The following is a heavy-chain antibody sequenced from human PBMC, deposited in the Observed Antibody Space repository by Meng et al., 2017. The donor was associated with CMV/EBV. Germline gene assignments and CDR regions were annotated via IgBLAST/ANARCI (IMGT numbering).Heavy chain of an antibody. Sequence: GESLKISCAASGFTFSSYSMNWVRQAPGKGLEWVSSISGSSSYIYYADSVKGRITISRDNAKNSLYLQMNSLRAEDTAVYYCARVSRGGDYKCLGYWGQGTLVTVSS. CDR1: GFTFSSYS. J-gene: IGHJ4*02. D-gene: IGHD4-17*01. V-gene: IGHV3-21*01. CDR2: ISGSSSYI. CDR3: ARVSRGGDYKCLGY.